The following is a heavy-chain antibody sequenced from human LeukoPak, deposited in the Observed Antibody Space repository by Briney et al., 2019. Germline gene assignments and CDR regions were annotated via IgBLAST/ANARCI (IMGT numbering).Heavy chain of an antibody. V-gene: IGHV3-74*03. Sequence: GGSLRLSCAASGFTFSSFGMHWVRQAPGKGLVWVSRINSDGSRTTNADSVKGRFTISRDNAKNTLYLQMNSLRPEDTAMYYCARDSFGSGTYYNFDYWGQGTLVTVSS. D-gene: IGHD3-10*01. CDR2: INSDGSRT. CDR1: GFTFSSFG. CDR3: ARDSFGSGTYYNFDY. J-gene: IGHJ4*02.